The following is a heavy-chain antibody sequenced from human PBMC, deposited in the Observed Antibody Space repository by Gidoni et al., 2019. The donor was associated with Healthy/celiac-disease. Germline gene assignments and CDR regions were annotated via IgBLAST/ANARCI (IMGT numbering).Heavy chain of an antibody. J-gene: IGHJ5*02. CDR2: ISGSGGST. V-gene: IGHV3-23*04. Sequence: EVQLVESGGGLVQPGGSMKLSCAASGVTFSSYAMRWVRQAPGKGLGWVSAISGSGGSTYYADAVKGRFTISRDNSKNTLYLQMNSLRAEDTAVYYCAKQVLLWFGGFDPWGQGTLVTVSS. D-gene: IGHD3-10*01. CDR3: AKQVLLWFGGFDP. CDR1: GVTFSSYA.